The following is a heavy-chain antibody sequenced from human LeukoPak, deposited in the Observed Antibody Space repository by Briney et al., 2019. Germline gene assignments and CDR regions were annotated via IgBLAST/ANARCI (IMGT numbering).Heavy chain of an antibody. Sequence: PAGGSLRLSCAASGFTFSNYAMSWVRQAPGKGLEWVSAISGSGGSTYYADSVKGRFTISRDNSKNTLYLQMNSLRAEDTAVYYCAKDRSNIVGAADAFDIWGQGTMVTVSS. CDR1: GFTFSNYA. CDR2: ISGSGGST. D-gene: IGHD1-26*01. CDR3: AKDRSNIVGAADAFDI. J-gene: IGHJ3*02. V-gene: IGHV3-23*01.